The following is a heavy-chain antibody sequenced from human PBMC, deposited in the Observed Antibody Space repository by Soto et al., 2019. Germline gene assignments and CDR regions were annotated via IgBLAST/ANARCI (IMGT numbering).Heavy chain of an antibody. V-gene: IGHV1-69*01. CDR2: IIPIFGTA. CDR3: ARDGGYCSGGSCRYGMDV. Sequence: VQLVQSGAEVKKPGSSVKVSCKASGGTFSSYAISWVRQAPGQGLEWMGGIIPIFGTANYAQKFQGRVTITADESTSTAYMELSSLRSEDTAVYYCARDGGYCSGGSCRYGMDVWGQGTTVTVSS. D-gene: IGHD2-15*01. J-gene: IGHJ6*02. CDR1: GGTFSSYA.